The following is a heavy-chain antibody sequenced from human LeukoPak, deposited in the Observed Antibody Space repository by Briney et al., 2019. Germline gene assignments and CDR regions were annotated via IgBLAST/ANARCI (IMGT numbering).Heavy chain of an antibody. D-gene: IGHD5-18*01. CDR1: GGTFSSYA. J-gene: IGHJ6*03. V-gene: IGHV1-69*05. CDR2: IIPIFGTA. Sequence: ASVKVSCKASGGTFSSYAISWVRQAPGQGLEWMGGIIPIFGTANYAQKFQGRVTITTDESMSTAYMELSSLRSEDTAVYYCARSGYSYAPQNYYYMDVWGKGTTVTVSS. CDR3: ARSGYSYAPQNYYYMDV.